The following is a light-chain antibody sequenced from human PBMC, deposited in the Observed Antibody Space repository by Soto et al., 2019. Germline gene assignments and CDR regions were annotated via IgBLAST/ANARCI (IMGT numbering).Light chain of an antibody. CDR1: SSNIGAGYE. CDR2: ENN. Sequence: QTVVTQPPSVSEAPGQRVTISCTGSSSNIGAGYEAHWYQQVPGTAPKLLIYENNNRPSGVPDRFSGSKSGTSASLAITGLQAEDEAEYYCQSYDSSLSGYVFGTGTMVTVL. CDR3: QSYDSSLSGYV. V-gene: IGLV1-40*01. J-gene: IGLJ1*01.